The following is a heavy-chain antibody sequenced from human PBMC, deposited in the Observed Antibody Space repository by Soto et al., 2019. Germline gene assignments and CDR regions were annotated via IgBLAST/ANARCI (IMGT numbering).Heavy chain of an antibody. CDR2: IYYSGST. Sequence: SETLSLTCTVSGGSISSYYWSWIRQPPGKGLEWIGYIYYSGSTYYNPSLKSRVTISVDTSKNQFSLKLSSVTAADTAVYYCARAGYSYGTGYYFDYWGQGTLVTVYS. D-gene: IGHD5-18*01. CDR1: GGSISSYY. J-gene: IGHJ4*02. V-gene: IGHV4-59*01. CDR3: ARAGYSYGTGYYFDY.